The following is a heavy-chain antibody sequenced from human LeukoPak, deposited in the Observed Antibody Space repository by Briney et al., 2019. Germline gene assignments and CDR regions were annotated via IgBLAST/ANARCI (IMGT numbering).Heavy chain of an antibody. V-gene: IGHV3-74*01. CDR2: VNSDGSST. CDR3: VRDSTRYVPDY. Sequence: GGPLRLSCAASGFTFGGYWMYWVRQAPGKGLVWVSRVNSDGSSTAYADSVKGRFIISRDNAKGTLYLQMNSLTVEDTAVYYCVRDSTRYVPDYWGQGTLVTVSS. J-gene: IGHJ4*02. CDR1: GFTFGGYW. D-gene: IGHD3-9*01.